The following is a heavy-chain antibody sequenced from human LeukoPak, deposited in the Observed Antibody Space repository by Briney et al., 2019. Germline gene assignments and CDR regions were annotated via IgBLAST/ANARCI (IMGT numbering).Heavy chain of an antibody. D-gene: IGHD6-13*01. CDR2: ISSSSSYI. CDR3: AAGIAATLDY. CDR1: GFTFSSYA. Sequence: GRSLRLSCAASGFTFSSYAMHWVRQAPGKGLGWVSSISSSSSYIYYADSVKGRFTISRDNAKNSLYLQMNSLGAEDTAVYYCAAGIAATLDYWGQGTLVTVSS. J-gene: IGHJ4*02. V-gene: IGHV3-21*01.